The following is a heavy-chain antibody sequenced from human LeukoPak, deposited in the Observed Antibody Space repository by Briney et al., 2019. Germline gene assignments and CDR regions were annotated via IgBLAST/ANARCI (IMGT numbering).Heavy chain of an antibody. J-gene: IGHJ3*02. CDR1: GYTFSSYD. CDR3: ARTGSSQDAFDI. V-gene: IGHV3-48*03. D-gene: IGHD3-10*01. Sequence: GGSLRLSCAASGYTFSSYDMNWVRQAPGKGLEWVSYISSSGSTIYYADSVKGRFTISRDNAKNSLYLQMNSLRAEDTAVYYCARTGSSQDAFDIWGQGTMVTVSS. CDR2: ISSSGSTI.